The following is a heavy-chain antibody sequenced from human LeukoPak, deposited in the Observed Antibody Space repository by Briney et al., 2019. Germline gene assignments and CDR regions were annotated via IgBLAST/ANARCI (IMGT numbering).Heavy chain of an antibody. J-gene: IGHJ4*02. V-gene: IGHV4-34*01. CDR1: GGSFSGYY. Sequence: ATLSLPCSVYGGSFSGYYWSWIRQPPGKGLEWIGAINHSGSTNYNPSLKSRVTISVDTSKNQFSLKLSSVTAADTAVYYCARGPPRYYYDSSGYHGEYYFDYWGQGTLVTVSS. D-gene: IGHD3-22*01. CDR3: ARGPPRYYYDSSGYHGEYYFDY. CDR2: INHSGST.